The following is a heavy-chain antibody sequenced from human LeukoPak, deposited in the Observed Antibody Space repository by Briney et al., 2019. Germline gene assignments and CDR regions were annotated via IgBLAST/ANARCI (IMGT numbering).Heavy chain of an antibody. Sequence: PSETLSLTCTVSGGSISTYYWSWIRQPPGKGLERIGYIYYSGATSYNPSLKSRVTISVDTAKNQFSLRLTSVTAADTAVYYCARVGYYYGSGSASYYYYMDVWGKGTTVTVSS. J-gene: IGHJ6*03. V-gene: IGHV4-59*01. CDR2: IYYSGAT. CDR1: GGSISTYY. CDR3: ARVGYYYGSGSASYYYYMDV. D-gene: IGHD3-10*01.